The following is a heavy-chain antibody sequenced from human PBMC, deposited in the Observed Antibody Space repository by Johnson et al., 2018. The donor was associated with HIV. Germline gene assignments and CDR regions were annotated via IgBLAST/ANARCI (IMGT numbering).Heavy chain of an antibody. V-gene: IGHV3-66*01. CDR3: ARDWGTVTSGFGAFDI. CDR1: GFTVSSNY. J-gene: IGHJ3*02. Sequence: VQLVESGGGLVQPGGSLRLSCAASGFTVSSNYMSWVRQAPGKGLEWVSVIYSGGSTYYADSVKGGFTISRDNSKNTLYLQMNSLRAEDTAVYYCARDWGTVTSGFGAFDIWGQGTMVTVSS. D-gene: IGHD4-17*01. CDR2: IYSGGST.